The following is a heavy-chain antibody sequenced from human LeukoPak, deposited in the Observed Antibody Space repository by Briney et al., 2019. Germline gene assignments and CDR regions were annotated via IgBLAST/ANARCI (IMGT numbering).Heavy chain of an antibody. CDR2: INSAGVNT. CDR1: GFTFGTYA. V-gene: IGHV3-23*01. CDR3: ARYNERYHAVDY. Sequence: PGGSLRLSCAASGFTFGTYAMNWVRQAPGKGLEWVSAINSAGVNTYYADSVKGRFTISTDKSKNTLYLQMNSLRVEDTAVYYCARYNERYHAVDYWGQGTLVTVSS. J-gene: IGHJ4*02. D-gene: IGHD2-2*01.